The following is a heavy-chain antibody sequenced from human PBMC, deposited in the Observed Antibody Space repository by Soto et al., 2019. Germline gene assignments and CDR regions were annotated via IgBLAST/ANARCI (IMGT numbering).Heavy chain of an antibody. V-gene: IGHV3-30-3*01. CDR1: GFTFRNYA. D-gene: IGHD3-16*01. Sequence: GGSLRLSCAASGFTFRNYAMHWVRQAPGKGLEWVATISYDGDNKYYTDSVKGPFTISRDNSKNTLYLQMNSLRPEDTAVYYCARPWGQLSTYYGMDTWGQGTTVTVSS. J-gene: IGHJ6*02. CDR3: ARPWGQLSTYYGMDT. CDR2: ISYDGDNK.